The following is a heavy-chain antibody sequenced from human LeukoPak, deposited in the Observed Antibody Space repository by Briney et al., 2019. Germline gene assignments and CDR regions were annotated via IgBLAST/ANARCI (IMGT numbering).Heavy chain of an antibody. V-gene: IGHV5-51*01. CDR3: ARQLAFTMVRGVIIRNWFDP. D-gene: IGHD3-10*01. J-gene: IGHJ5*02. CDR2: IYPGDSDT. CDR1: GYSFTSYW. Sequence: GESLKISCKGSGYSFTSYWIGWVRQMPGKGLEWMGIIYPGDSDTRYSPSFRGQVTISADKSISTAYLQWSSLKASDTAMYYCARQLAFTMVRGVIIRNWFDPWGQGTLVTVSS.